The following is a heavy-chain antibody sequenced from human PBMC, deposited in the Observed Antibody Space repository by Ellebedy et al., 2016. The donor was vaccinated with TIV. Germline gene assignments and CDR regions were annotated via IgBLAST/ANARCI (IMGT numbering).Heavy chain of an antibody. CDR2: IYSGGST. Sequence: GESLKISCEASGFTVSASYLSWVRQAPGKGLAWVSTIYSGGSTNYADSVKGRFTISRHSSKNMMYLQMNALGLEDTAVYDCASPGYYGPFDHWGRGTLVTVSS. D-gene: IGHD3-3*01. CDR3: ASPGYYGPFDH. V-gene: IGHV3-53*04. J-gene: IGHJ4*02. CDR1: GFTVSASY.